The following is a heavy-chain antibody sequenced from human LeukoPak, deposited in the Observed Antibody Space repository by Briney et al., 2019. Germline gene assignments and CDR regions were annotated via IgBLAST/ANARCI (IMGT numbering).Heavy chain of an antibody. D-gene: IGHD4-17*01. V-gene: IGHV3-11*01. CDR2: ISDTGDST. CDR1: GFTFSEFY. J-gene: IGHJ4*02. CDR3: ARVADGDYGLEYFDY. Sequence: GGSLRLSCTASGFTFSEFYLAWIRQAPGKGLEWVSYISDTGDSTRYTDSVEGRFTISRDNTKNSLFLQMNSLRADDTAVYYCARVADGDYGLEYFDYWGQGTPVTVSS.